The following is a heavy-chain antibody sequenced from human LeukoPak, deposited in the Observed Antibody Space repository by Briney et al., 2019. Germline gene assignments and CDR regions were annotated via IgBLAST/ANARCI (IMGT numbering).Heavy chain of an antibody. V-gene: IGHV3-48*03. D-gene: IGHD2-15*01. CDR2: ISSSGSTI. CDR1: GFTFSSYE. CDR3: ARESEHSVSQVDFDL. Sequence: GGSLRLSCAASGFTFSSYEMNWVRQAPGKGLEWVSYISSSGSTIYYADSVKGRFTISRDNAKNSLYLQMNSLRGEDTAVYYCARESEHSVSQVDFDLWGQGTMVTVSS. J-gene: IGHJ3*01.